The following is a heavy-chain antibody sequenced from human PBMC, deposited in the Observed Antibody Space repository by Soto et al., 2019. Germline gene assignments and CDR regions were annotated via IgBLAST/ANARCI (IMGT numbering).Heavy chain of an antibody. J-gene: IGHJ4*02. D-gene: IGHD5-12*01. V-gene: IGHV4-39*01. Sequence: QLQLQESGPGLVKPSETLSLTCTVSGGSISSSSYYWGWIRQPPGKGLEWIGSIYYSGSTYYNPSLKSRVTISVDTSKNQFSLKLSSVTAADTAVYYCASPSFVQYSGYGCFDYWGQGTLVTVSS. CDR1: GGSISSSSYY. CDR3: ASPSFVQYSGYGCFDY. CDR2: IYYSGST.